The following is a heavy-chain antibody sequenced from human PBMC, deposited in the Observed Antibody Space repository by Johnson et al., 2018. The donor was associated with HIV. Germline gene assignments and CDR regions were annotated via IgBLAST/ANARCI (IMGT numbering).Heavy chain of an antibody. D-gene: IGHD1-26*01. V-gene: IGHV3-7*05. J-gene: IGHJ3*02. CDR3: AKDGSGTYPNAFDI. Sequence: VQLVESGGGLVQPGGSLRLSCAASGFTFSTYWMSWVRQAPGKGLEWVANIKQDGSEKYYVDSVKGRFTISRDDSKSIAYLQMNSLKTEDTAVYYCAKDGSGTYPNAFDIWGQGTMVTVSS. CDR2: IKQDGSEK. CDR1: GFTFSTYW.